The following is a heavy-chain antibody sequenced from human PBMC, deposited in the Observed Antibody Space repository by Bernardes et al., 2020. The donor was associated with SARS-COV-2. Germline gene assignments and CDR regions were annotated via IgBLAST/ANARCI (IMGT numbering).Heavy chain of an antibody. CDR1: GYTFSKVS. J-gene: IGHJ4*01. CDR3: AGARDSRWYFFDF. V-gene: IGHV1-24*01. D-gene: IGHD6-13*01. Sequence: ASVKVSCKVSGYTFSKVSIHWVRRAPGKGLEWMGAFDPQDGETFYQQKFQGRMTMAEDTSPDTAFMELRSLTSEDTAVYYCAGARDSRWYFFDFWGPGMQVTVSS. CDR2: FDPQDGET.